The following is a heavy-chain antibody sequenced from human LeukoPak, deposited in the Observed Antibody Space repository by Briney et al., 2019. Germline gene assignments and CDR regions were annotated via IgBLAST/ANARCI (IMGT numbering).Heavy chain of an antibody. CDR2: VYNSGST. CDR1: GGAVSTYY. CDR3: ARGAYGSDSLNFFDP. Sequence: PSETLSLTCTVSGGAVSTYYWSWIRQPAGKGLEWIGRVYNSGSTNYNPSLKSRVTMSVDTSKNQFSLKLSSVTAADTAVYYCARGAYGSDSLNFFDPWGQGTLVTVSS. D-gene: IGHD3-10*01. J-gene: IGHJ5*02. V-gene: IGHV4-4*07.